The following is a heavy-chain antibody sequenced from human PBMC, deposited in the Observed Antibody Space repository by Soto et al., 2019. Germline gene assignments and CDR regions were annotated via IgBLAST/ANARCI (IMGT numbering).Heavy chain of an antibody. CDR1: GGSISSGDYY. D-gene: IGHD3-3*01. CDR3: ARGVTIFGSGFMDV. V-gene: IGHV4-30-4*01. J-gene: IGHJ6*01. Sequence: QVQLQESGPGLVKPSQTLSLTCTVSGGSISSGDYYWSWIRQPPGKALEWIGYSYYSGSTYYSPSLKSRVTVSVDTCKNQLSLKVSSVSAADTAVYYCARGVTIFGSGFMDVWGQGTTVTVSS. CDR2: SYYSGST.